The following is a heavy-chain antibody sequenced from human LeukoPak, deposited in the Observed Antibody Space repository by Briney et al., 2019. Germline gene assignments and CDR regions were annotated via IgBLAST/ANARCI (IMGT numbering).Heavy chain of an antibody. V-gene: IGHV3-48*01. CDR3: ARGLGDYGDYIGLGDYYMDV. Sequence: PGGSLRLSCAASGFTFSSYSMNWVRQAPGKGLEWVSYISSSSSTIYYADSVKGRFTISRDNAKNSLYLQMNSLRAEDTAVYYCARGLGDYGDYIGLGDYYMDVWGKGTTVTVSS. D-gene: IGHD4-17*01. CDR1: GFTFSSYS. J-gene: IGHJ6*03. CDR2: ISSSSSTI.